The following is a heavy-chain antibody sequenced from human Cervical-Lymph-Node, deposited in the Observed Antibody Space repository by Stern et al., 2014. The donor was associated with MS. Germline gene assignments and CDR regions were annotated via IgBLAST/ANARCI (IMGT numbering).Heavy chain of an antibody. CDR1: GYTFTSYW. CDR3: ARQRYFDY. J-gene: IGHJ4*02. Sequence: EVQLVESGPEVKRPGESLKISCQASGYTFTSYWIGWVRQMPGKGLEWIAIIFPGGSDIRYSPSFQGQVTISADKSSSTAYLQWNNLKAPDPAIYYCARQRYFDYWGQGTLVTVSS. V-gene: IGHV5-51*01. CDR2: IFPGGSDI.